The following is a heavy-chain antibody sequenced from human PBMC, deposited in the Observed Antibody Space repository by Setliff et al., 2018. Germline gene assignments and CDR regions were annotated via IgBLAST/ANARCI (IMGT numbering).Heavy chain of an antibody. D-gene: IGHD3-10*01. Sequence: ASVKVSCKASGGTFSSYAISWVRQAPGQGLEWMGGIIPIFGTANYAQKFQGRVTITADESTSTAYMELSSLRSEDTAVYYCARAGGGEFGELRYYYYYYYMDVWG. CDR2: IIPIFGTA. CDR1: GGTFSSYA. J-gene: IGHJ6*03. V-gene: IGHV1-69*13. CDR3: ARAGGGEFGELRYYYYYYYMDV.